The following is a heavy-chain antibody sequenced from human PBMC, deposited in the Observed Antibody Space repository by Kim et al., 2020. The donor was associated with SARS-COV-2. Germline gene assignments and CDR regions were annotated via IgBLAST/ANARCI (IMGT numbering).Heavy chain of an antibody. CDR2: INPNDGST. CDR1: RYTLTSYY. J-gene: IGHJ4*02. Sequence: ASVKVSCKASRYTLTSYYIHWVRQAPGQGLEWMGVINPNDGSTTYPQNFQGRVTMTRATSTSTVYMELNSLRSEDTAVFYCARGQTSMIRGAFYYFDIWGQGTLLTVSS. CDR3: ARGQTSMIRGAFYYFDI. D-gene: IGHD3-10*01. V-gene: IGHV1-46*01.